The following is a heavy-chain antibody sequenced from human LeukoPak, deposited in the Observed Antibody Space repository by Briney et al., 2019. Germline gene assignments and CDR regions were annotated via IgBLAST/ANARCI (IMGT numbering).Heavy chain of an antibody. D-gene: IGHD1-26*01. CDR2: INWNGGST. V-gene: IGHV3-20*04. Sequence: GGSLRLSCAASGYTFDDSVMSWVRQAPGKGLEWVSSINWNGGSTGYADSVKGRFIISRDNAKNSLYLQMNSLRAEDTALYYCAKGGYYDLDAFDIWGQGTMVTVSS. CDR3: AKGGYYDLDAFDI. CDR1: GYTFDDSV. J-gene: IGHJ3*02.